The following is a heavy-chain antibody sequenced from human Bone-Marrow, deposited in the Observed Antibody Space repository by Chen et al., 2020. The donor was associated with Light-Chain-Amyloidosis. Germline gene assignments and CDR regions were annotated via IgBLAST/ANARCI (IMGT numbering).Heavy chain of an antibody. D-gene: IGHD5-18*01. Sequence: EVQLVESGGGLVQPGGSLKLSCAASGFSFSASAMHWVRQVSGKGLEWLGRIRSRANNYATTYAESVKGRFTISRDDSKNTASLQMNSLKPEDTALYYCSSIPSVDTALAEDDWGQGTLVTVSS. CDR2: IRSRANNYAT. CDR1: GFSFSASA. CDR3: SSIPSVDTALAEDD. V-gene: IGHV3-73*02. J-gene: IGHJ1*01.